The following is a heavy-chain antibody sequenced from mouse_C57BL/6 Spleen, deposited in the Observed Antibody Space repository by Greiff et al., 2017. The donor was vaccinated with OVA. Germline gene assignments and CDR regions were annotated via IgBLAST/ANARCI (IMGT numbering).Heavy chain of an antibody. CDR3: ARLRAGKEGYAMDY. Sequence: EVQLQQSGPELVKPGASVKMSCKASGYTFTDYNMHWVKQSHGKSLEWIGYINPNNGGTSYNQKFKGKATLTVNKSSSTAYMELRSLTSEDSAVYYCARLRAGKEGYAMDYWGQGTSVTVSS. D-gene: IGHD3-3*01. CDR1: GYTFTDYN. J-gene: IGHJ4*01. V-gene: IGHV1-22*01. CDR2: INPNNGGT.